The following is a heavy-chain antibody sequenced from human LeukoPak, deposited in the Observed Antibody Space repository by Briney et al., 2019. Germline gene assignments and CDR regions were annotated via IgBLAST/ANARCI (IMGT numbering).Heavy chain of an antibody. CDR2: IVGSGDST. Sequence: GGSLRLSCAASGFRFSSHAMSWVRQAPGKGLEWVSAIVGSGDSTYYADSVKGRFTISRDNSKNTLYLQMNSLTAEDTALYHCAKYYYDSSRQGMDVWGQGTTVTVSS. D-gene: IGHD3-22*01. V-gene: IGHV3-23*01. J-gene: IGHJ6*02. CDR1: GFRFSSHA. CDR3: AKYYYDSSRQGMDV.